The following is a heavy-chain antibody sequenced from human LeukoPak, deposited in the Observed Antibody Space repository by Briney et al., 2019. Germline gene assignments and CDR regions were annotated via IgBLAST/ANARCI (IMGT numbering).Heavy chain of an antibody. D-gene: IGHD4-17*01. J-gene: IGHJ4*02. Sequence: TSETLSLTCTVSGGSISSYYWSWIRQPAGKGLEWIGRIHTSGTTNYNPSLRSRVTVSVDTSKNQFSLKLSSVTAADTAVYYCARDGSYGDYADYWGQGTLVTVSS. CDR2: IHTSGTT. CDR3: ARDGSYGDYADY. V-gene: IGHV4-4*07. CDR1: GGSISSYY.